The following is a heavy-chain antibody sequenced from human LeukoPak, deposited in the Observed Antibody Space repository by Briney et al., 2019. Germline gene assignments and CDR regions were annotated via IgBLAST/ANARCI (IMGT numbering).Heavy chain of an antibody. V-gene: IGHV1-46*01. Sequence: ASVKVSCKASGYSFTSYYMHWVRQAPGQGREWMGFINPSGSSAAYAQKFQGRLTMTRDMFTSTDYMELTSLTSDDTAVYYCARGGTMVRGVIKTVARWDYWGQGTLVTVSS. J-gene: IGHJ4*02. D-gene: IGHD3-10*01. CDR1: GYSFTSYY. CDR2: INPSGSSA. CDR3: ARGGTMVRGVIKTVARWDY.